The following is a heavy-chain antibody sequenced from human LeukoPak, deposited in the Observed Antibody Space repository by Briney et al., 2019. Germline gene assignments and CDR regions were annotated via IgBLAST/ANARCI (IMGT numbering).Heavy chain of an antibody. Sequence: SETLSLTCTVSGGSISSSSYYWGWIRQPPGKGLEWIGSIYYSGSTYYNPSLKSRVTISVDTSKNQFSLKLSSVTAADTAVYYCARVIKLRYGDYASYYYYMDVWGKGTTVTVSS. V-gene: IGHV4-39*07. J-gene: IGHJ6*03. CDR1: GGSISSSSYY. CDR2: IYYSGST. CDR3: ARVIKLRYGDYASYYYYMDV. D-gene: IGHD4-17*01.